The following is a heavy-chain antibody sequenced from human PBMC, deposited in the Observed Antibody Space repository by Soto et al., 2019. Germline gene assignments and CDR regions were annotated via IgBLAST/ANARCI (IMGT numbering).Heavy chain of an antibody. CDR2: ISDNGGRT. Sequence: EVQLLESGGRFVQPGGSLRLSCAASGFTFRSYGMSWVRQAPGKGLEWISAISDNGGRTDYADSVKGRFTISRDNSKNTLFLQMNTLKAEYTAVYYCAKREVDDKWGQGTLVTVS. CDR3: AKREVDDK. J-gene: IGHJ4*02. D-gene: IGHD2-2*01. CDR1: GFTFRSYG. V-gene: IGHV3-23*01.